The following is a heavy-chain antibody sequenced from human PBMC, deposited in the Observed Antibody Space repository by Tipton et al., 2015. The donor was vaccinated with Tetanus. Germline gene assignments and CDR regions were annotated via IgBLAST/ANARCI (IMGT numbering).Heavy chain of an antibody. J-gene: IGHJ4*02. D-gene: IGHD2-15*01. CDR1: GFIFSSYG. Sequence: SLRLSCAASGFIFSSYGIHWVRQAPGKGLEWVAVSWYDGTDKYYADSVKSRFTISRDNSKNTLYLQMNSLRAGDTAVYYWAREADCSGGSCFSGGFDNWGQGTQVTVSS. CDR3: AREADCSGGSCFSGGFDN. CDR2: SWYDGTDK. V-gene: IGHV3-33*01.